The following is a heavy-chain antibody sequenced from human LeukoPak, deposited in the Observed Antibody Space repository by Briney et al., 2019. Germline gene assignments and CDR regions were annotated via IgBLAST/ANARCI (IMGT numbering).Heavy chain of an antibody. CDR2: INHSGST. CDR3: ARVSNYDFWSGSSPYYYMDV. D-gene: IGHD3-3*01. Sequence: PSETLSLTRAVYGGSFSGYYWSWIRQPPGKGLEWIGEINHSGSTNYNPSLKSRVTISVDTSKNQFSLKLCSVTAADTAVYYCARVSNYDFWSGSSPYYYMDVWGKGTTVTVSS. V-gene: IGHV4-34*01. CDR1: GGSFSGYY. J-gene: IGHJ6*03.